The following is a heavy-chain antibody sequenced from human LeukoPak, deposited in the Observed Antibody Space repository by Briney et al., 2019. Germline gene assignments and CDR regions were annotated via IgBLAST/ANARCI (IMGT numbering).Heavy chain of an antibody. CDR3: ARTTYYYGSGSYYNIYYYYMDV. Sequence: ASVKVSCKASGGTFSSYAISWVRQAPGQGLEWMGIINPSGGATTYAQKFQGRVTITRNTSISTAYMELSSLRSEDTAVYYCARTTYYYGSGSYYNIYYYYMDVWGKGTTVTVSS. D-gene: IGHD3-10*01. CDR2: INPSGGAT. J-gene: IGHJ6*03. V-gene: IGHV1-8*03. CDR1: GGTFSSYA.